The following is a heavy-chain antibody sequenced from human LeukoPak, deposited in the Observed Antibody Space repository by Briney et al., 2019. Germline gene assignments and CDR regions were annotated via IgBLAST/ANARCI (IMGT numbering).Heavy chain of an antibody. J-gene: IGHJ4*02. D-gene: IGHD3-3*02. CDR3: ARGTIFDFDY. V-gene: IGHV4-59*11. CDR2: VYFTGGT. Sequence: SETLSLSCTVSGDSFRGHYFNWIRQSPGKGLEWIGYVYFTGGTNYNPSLESRVTISVDPSNHLFSLTLSSVTAADTAVYYCARGTIFDFDYWGQGTLVTVSS. CDR1: GDSFRGHY.